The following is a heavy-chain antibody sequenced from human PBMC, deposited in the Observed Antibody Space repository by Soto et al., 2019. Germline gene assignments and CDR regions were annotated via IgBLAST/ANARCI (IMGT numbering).Heavy chain of an antibody. Sequence: EVQLVESGGVVVQPGGSLRLSCAASGFTFDDYAMNWVRQPPGKGLEWVSLITWDGGSTYYADSVKGRFTISRDNSKNSLLLQMNTLRTEDTALYFCAKGGGYSYGLLNSWGQGTLVTVSS. V-gene: IGHV3-43D*04. CDR3: AKGGGYSYGLLNS. CDR1: GFTFDDYA. CDR2: ITWDGGST. D-gene: IGHD5-18*01. J-gene: IGHJ4*02.